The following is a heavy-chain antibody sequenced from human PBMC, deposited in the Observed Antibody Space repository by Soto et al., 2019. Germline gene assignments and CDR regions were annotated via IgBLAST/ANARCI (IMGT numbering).Heavy chain of an antibody. CDR3: ARDLGSGYDPGDY. D-gene: IGHD5-12*01. J-gene: IGHJ4*02. CDR2: IIPTIGTT. Sequence: SVKVSCKASGYIFTSYYIHWVRQAPGQGLEWMGGIIPTIGTTNYAQRFQGRITITGDESTGTAYMELSSLKSEDTAVYYCARDLGSGYDPGDYWGQGTLVTVSS. V-gene: IGHV1-69*13. CDR1: GYIFTSYY.